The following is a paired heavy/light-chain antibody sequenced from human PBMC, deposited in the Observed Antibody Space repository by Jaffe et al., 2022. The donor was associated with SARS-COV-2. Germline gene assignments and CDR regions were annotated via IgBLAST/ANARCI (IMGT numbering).Heavy chain of an antibody. V-gene: IGHV3-7*03. CDR1: GFTFSRSW. Sequence: LMESGGGLVQPGESLRLSCAASGFTFSRSWMTWVRQTAGKGLEWVANIKYDGIERHYVDSVKGRFDIFRDNANNSLYLQMNSLRVEDTAVYFCARQRTGSGTFDLWGQGTLVTVSS. CDR2: IKYDGIER. J-gene: IGHJ5*02. CDR3: ARQRTGSGTFDL. D-gene: IGHD3-10*01.
Light chain of an antibody. Sequence: EIVMTQSPLTLAVSPGERATLSCRASQSVAYNVAWYQQKPGQPPRLLIYGTSTRATGVPARFTGSGSATEFTLTISSLQSEDFAVYYCQQYNNWPPYTFGQGTKLEIK. CDR1: QSVAYN. CDR3: QQYNNWPPYT. CDR2: GTS. V-gene: IGKV3-15*01. J-gene: IGKJ2*01.